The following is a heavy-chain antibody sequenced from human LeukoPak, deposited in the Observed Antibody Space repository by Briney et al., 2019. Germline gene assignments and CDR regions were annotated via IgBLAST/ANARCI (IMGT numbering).Heavy chain of an antibody. CDR3: ARGAYYYDSSGYYLFY. D-gene: IGHD3-22*01. CDR1: GYSFISYY. Sequence: ASVKVSCKASGYSFISYYMHWVRLAPGQGLEWMGIINPSGGSTSYAQKFQGRVTMTRDMSTSTVYMELSSLRSEDTAVYYCARGAYYYDSSGYYLFYWGQGTLVTVSS. V-gene: IGHV1-46*01. CDR2: INPSGGST. J-gene: IGHJ4*02.